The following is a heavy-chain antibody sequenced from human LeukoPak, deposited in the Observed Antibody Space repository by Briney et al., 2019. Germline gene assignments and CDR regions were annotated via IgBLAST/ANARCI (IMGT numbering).Heavy chain of an antibody. CDR3: ARGYAGYSSSWLDY. D-gene: IGHD6-13*01. CDR2: IYTSGST. CDR1: GGSISSYY. Sequence: SETLSLTCTVPGGSISSYYWSWIRQPAGKGLEWIGRIYTSGSTNYNPSLKSRVTMSVDTSKNQFSLKLSSVTAADTAVYYCARGYAGYSSSWLDYWGQGTLVTVSS. V-gene: IGHV4-4*07. J-gene: IGHJ4*02.